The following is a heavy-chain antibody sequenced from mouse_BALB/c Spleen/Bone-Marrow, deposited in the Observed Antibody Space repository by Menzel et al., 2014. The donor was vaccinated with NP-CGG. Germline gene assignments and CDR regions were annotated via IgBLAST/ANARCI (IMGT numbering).Heavy chain of an antibody. D-gene: IGHD3-1*01. V-gene: IGHV5-9-4*01. CDR2: ISSGGSYT. CDR3: ARDRGDY. J-gene: IGHJ4*01. Sequence: EVKVVESGGGLVKPGGSLKLSCAASGFTFRYYAMSWVRQSPEKRLEWVAEISSGGSYTCYADTVTGRFTISRDNAKNTLYLEMSSLRSEDTAMYYCARDRGDYWGQGTSVTVSS. CDR1: GFTFRYYA.